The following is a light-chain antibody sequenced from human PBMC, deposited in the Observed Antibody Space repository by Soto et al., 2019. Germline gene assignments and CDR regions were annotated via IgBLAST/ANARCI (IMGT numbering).Light chain of an antibody. Sequence: EVVLTQSPGTLSLSPGERATLSCRASQSVSNNYFAWYQQKPGQAPRLLIFGSSDRATGIPDRSSGSGSGQDFTLTISRLEPEDFAVYYCQQYGSSPPYTFGQGTKLEIK. CDR3: QQYGSSPPYT. CDR1: QSVSNNY. J-gene: IGKJ2*01. CDR2: GSS. V-gene: IGKV3-20*01.